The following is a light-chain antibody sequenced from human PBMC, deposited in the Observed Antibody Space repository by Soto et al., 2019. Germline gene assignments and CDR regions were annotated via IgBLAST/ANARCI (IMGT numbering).Light chain of an antibody. Sequence: QAVVTQEPSLTVSPGGTVTLTCASSTGAVTSGYYPNWFQQKHGQAPRALIYSTSNKHPWTPARFSGSLLGGKAALPLSGVQPEDESEYYCLLYYGGAQLGVGGGTKLT. CDR3: LLYYGGAQLG. CDR1: TGAVTSGYY. CDR2: STS. J-gene: IGLJ2*01. V-gene: IGLV7-43*01.